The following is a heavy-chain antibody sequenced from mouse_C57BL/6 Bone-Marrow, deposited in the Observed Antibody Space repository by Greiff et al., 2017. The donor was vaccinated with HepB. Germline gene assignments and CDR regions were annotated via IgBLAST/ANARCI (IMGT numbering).Heavy chain of an antibody. V-gene: IGHV2-9-1*01. CDR2: ICTGGGT. Sequence: VQLVESGPGLVAPSQCLSITCTVSGFSFTSYAISWVRQPPGKGLEWLGVICTGGGTNYNSALKSRLSTSKDNSNSQVFLKMISLQTDDTTRYYCARAYYSNYVPYFDYWGQGTTLTVSS. J-gene: IGHJ2*01. D-gene: IGHD2-5*01. CDR3: ARAYYSNYVPYFDY. CDR1: GFSFTSYA.